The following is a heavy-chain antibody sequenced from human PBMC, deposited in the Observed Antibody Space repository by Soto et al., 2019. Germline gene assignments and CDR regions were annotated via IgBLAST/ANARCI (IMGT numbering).Heavy chain of an antibody. CDR1: GGSFSGYY. CDR2: INHSGST. CDR3: ATHPPYGPLDH. J-gene: IGHJ4*02. V-gene: IGHV4-34*01. D-gene: IGHD4-17*01. Sequence: TLSLTCAVYGGSFSGYYWSWIRQPPGKGLEWIGEINHSGSTYYNPSLKSRVTISVDTSKNQFSLRLTSVTAADTAVYYCATHPPYGPLDHWGQGTLVTVSS.